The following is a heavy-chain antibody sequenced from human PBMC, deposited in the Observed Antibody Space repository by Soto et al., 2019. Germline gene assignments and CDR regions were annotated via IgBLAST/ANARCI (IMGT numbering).Heavy chain of an antibody. D-gene: IGHD6-6*01. V-gene: IGHV3-7*01. CDR1: GFTFSSYW. Sequence: EVQLVESGGGLVQPGGSLRLSCAASGFTFSSYWMSWVRQAPGKGLEWVANIKQDGSEKYYVDSVKGRFTISRDNAKNSLYRQMNSLRAEDTAVYYCAREGGGIAARPDYYYYYMDVWGKGTTVTVSS. CDR3: AREGGGIAARPDYYYYYMDV. J-gene: IGHJ6*03. CDR2: IKQDGSEK.